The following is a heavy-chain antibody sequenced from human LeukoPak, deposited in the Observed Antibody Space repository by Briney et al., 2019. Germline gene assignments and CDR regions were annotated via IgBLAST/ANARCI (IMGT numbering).Heavy chain of an antibody. CDR2: IIPIFGTA. CDR3: ARDLGDSSGYYGY. CDR1: GGTFSSYA. D-gene: IGHD3-22*01. J-gene: IGHJ4*02. Sequence: ASVKVSCKASGGTFSSYAISWVRQAPGQGLEWTGGIIPIFGTANYAQKFQGRVTITADESTSTAYMELSSLRSEDTAVYYCARDLGDSSGYYGYWGQGTLVTVSS. V-gene: IGHV1-69*13.